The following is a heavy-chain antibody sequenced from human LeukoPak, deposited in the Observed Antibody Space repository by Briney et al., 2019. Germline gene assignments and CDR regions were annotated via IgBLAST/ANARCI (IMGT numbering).Heavy chain of an antibody. D-gene: IGHD3-16*01. J-gene: IGHJ6*03. CDR1: GGSISSGSYY. CDR2: IYYSGST. CDR3: ARILWVIDYYYYMDV. V-gene: IGHV4-30-2*03. Sequence: PSQTLSLTCTVSGGSISSGSYYWSWIRQPAGKGLEWIGSIYYSGSTYYNPSLKSRVTISVDTSKNQFSLKLSSVTAADTAVYYCARILWVIDYYYYMDVWGKGTTVTISS.